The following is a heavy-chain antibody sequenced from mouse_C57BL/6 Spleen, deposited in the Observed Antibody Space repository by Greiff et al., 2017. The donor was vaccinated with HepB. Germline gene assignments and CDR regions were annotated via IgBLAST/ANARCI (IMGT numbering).Heavy chain of an antibody. V-gene: IGHV1-81*01. CDR1: GYTFTSYG. CDR2: IYPRSGNT. Sequence: VQLQQSGAELARPGASVKLSCKASGYTFTSYGISWVKQRTGQGLEWIGEIYPRSGNTYYNEKFKGKATLTADKSSSTAYMELRSLTSEDSAVYFCASPKTAQATDFAYWGQGTLVTVSA. J-gene: IGHJ3*01. D-gene: IGHD3-2*02. CDR3: ASPKTAQATDFAY.